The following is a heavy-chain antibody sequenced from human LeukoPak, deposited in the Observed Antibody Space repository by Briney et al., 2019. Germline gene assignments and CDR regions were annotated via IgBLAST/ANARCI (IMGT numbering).Heavy chain of an antibody. Sequence: ASVKVSCKASGYTFTSYYMHWVRQAPGQGLEWMGIMNPSSGGTSFAQKFQGRVTMTRDTSTSTVYMELSSLRSEDTATYYCARDLNWFDPWGQGTLVTVSS. V-gene: IGHV1-46*01. J-gene: IGHJ5*02. CDR2: MNPSSGGT. CDR1: GYTFTSYY. CDR3: ARDLNWFDP.